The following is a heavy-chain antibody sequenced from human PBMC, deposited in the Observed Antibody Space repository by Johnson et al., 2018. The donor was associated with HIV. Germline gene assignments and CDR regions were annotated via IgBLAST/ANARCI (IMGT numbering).Heavy chain of an antibody. CDR3: ATVVTAPRAFDI. Sequence: EVQLVESGGDLVQPGRSLRLSCAASGFILSNFAMTWVRQTPGKGLEWVSGISWNSGSIGYADSVKGRFTISRDNSKNTLYLQMNSLRAEDTAVYYCATVVTAPRAFDIWGQGTMVTVSS. J-gene: IGHJ3*02. CDR1: GFILSNFA. V-gene: IGHV3-9*01. CDR2: ISWNSGSI. D-gene: IGHD2-21*02.